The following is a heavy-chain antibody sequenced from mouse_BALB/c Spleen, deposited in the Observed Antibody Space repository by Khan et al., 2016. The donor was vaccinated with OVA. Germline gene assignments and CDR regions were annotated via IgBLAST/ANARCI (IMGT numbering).Heavy chain of an antibody. CDR3: GRKDYHYSDPFPY. D-gene: IGHD2-13*01. Sequence: EVQLQESGPGLVKPSQSLSLTCTVTGYSITSEYAWNWIRQFPGNKLEWMGYINYSGNTRFNPSLKSRVSITRDTSKNQFFLHLNSVTTEDTATSYSGRKDYHYSDPFPYWGQGTLLTVSA. CDR2: INYSGNT. V-gene: IGHV3-2*02. CDR1: GYSITSEYA. J-gene: IGHJ3*01.